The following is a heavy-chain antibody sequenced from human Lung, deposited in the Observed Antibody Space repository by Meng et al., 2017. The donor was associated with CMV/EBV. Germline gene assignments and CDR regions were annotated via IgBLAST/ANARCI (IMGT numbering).Heavy chain of an antibody. Sequence: CAASGFTFSSYAMSWVRQAPGKGLEWVSAISGRGGRTYYADSQKGRFTISRDNSKNTLYLQMNSVRAEDTDVYYCAKRLGGLLTSDAGLGYWSQGTLVTVSS. CDR1: GFTFSSYA. CDR3: AKRLGGLLTSDAGLGY. J-gene: IGHJ4*02. CDR2: ISGRGGRT. V-gene: IGHV3-23*01. D-gene: IGHD2-2*01.